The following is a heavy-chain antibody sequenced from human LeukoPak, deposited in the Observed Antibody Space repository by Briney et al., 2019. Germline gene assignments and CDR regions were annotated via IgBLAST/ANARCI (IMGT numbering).Heavy chain of an antibody. J-gene: IGHJ6*03. CDR3: ARVSTMVRGVMWVVWNKSDYYYYYMDV. V-gene: IGHV3-48*03. CDR1: GFTFSSYE. Sequence: SGGSLRLSCAASGFTFSSYEMNWVRQAPGKGLEWVSYISSSGSTIYYADSVKGRFTISRDNAKNSLYLQMNSLRAEDTAVYYCARVSTMVRGVMWVVWNKSDYYYYYMDVWGKGTTVTISS. D-gene: IGHD3-10*01. CDR2: ISSSGSTI.